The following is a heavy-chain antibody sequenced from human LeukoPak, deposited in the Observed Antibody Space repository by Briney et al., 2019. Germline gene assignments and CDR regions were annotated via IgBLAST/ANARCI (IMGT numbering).Heavy chain of an antibody. CDR1: GFTFSSYG. CDR2: ISSNGGST. Sequence: GGSLRLSCAASGFTFSSYGMHWVRQAPGKGLEYVSAISSNGGSTYYADSVKGRFTISRDNSKNTLYLQMSSLRAEDTAVYYCVKGGYSSGWYKFDYWGQGTLVTVSS. J-gene: IGHJ4*02. V-gene: IGHV3-64D*06. CDR3: VKGGYSSGWYKFDY. D-gene: IGHD6-19*01.